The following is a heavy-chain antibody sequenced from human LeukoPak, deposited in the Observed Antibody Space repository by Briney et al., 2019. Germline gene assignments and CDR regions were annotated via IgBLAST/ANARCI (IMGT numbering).Heavy chain of an antibody. D-gene: IGHD3-3*01. V-gene: IGHV5-51*01. CDR3: TRHHYDFWNGNYTGRYFDL. CDR2: IHPRNSDT. CDR1: GYSFSNYW. Sequence: GESLKISCKASGYSFSNYWIGWVRQMPGKGLEWMGIIHPRNSDTTYTPSFQGQVTVSADKSITTAYLPWSSLRASDTGIYYCTRHHYDFWNGNYTGRYFDLWGRGTLVTVSS. J-gene: IGHJ2*01.